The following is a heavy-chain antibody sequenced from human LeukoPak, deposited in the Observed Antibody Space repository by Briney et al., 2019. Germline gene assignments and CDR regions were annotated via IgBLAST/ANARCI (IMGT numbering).Heavy chain of an antibody. J-gene: IGHJ4*02. D-gene: IGHD3-3*01. CDR3: ARDLNYDFWSGSPFDY. CDR1: GYTFTSYG. V-gene: IGHV1-69*05. CDR2: IIPIFGTA. Sequence: SVKVSCKASGYTFTSYGISWVRQAPGQGLEWMGRIIPIFGTANYAQKFQGRVTITTDESTSTAYMELSSLRSEDTAVYYCARDLNYDFWSGSPFDYWGQGTLVTVSS.